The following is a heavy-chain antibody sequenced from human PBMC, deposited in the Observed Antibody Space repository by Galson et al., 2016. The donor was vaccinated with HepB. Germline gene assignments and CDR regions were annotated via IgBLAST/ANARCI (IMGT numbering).Heavy chain of an antibody. V-gene: IGHV3-23*01. Sequence: SLRLSCAASGFSFSSYAMSWVRQAPGKGLEWVSAISGSGGNTYYADSVKGRFTISRDNSKNTLYLHMNSLRAEDTAVYYCARRSAFDIWGQGTMVTVSS. CDR1: GFSFSSYA. CDR2: ISGSGGNT. J-gene: IGHJ3*02. CDR3: ARRSAFDI.